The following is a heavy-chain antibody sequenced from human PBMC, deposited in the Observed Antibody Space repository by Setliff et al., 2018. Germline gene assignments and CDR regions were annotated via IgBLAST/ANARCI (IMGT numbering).Heavy chain of an antibody. CDR1: GYTFTNYG. J-gene: IGHJ4*02. D-gene: IGHD6-13*01. CDR2: ISAYNGNT. Sequence: GASVKVSCKASGYTFTNYGISWVRQAPGQGLEWMGWISAYNGNTNYAQKLQGRVTMTTDTSTSTAYMELRSLRSDDTAVYFCARDQGHGITAAGPDFWGQGTLVTVSS. V-gene: IGHV1-18*01. CDR3: ARDQGHGITAAGPDF.